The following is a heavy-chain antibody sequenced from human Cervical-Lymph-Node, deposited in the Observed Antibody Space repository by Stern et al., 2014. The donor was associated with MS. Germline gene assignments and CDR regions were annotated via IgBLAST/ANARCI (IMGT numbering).Heavy chain of an antibody. J-gene: IGHJ3*02. V-gene: IGHV1-18*01. Sequence: MQLVESGAEVKKPGASVKVSCKASGYTFTSYGISWVRQAPGQGLEWMGWISAYTGNTHYAQKLQGRVTMTTDTSTSTAYMDLRSVRSDDSAVYYCANGLLGSENAFDIWGQGTMVTVSS. CDR1: GYTFTSYG. CDR3: ANGLLGSENAFDI. CDR2: ISAYTGNT. D-gene: IGHD2-15*01.